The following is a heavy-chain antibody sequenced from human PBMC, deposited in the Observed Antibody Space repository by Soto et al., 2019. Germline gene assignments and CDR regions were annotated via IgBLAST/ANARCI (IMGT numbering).Heavy chain of an antibody. D-gene: IGHD3-22*01. V-gene: IGHV4-31*03. CDR3: ARFNVVDTNSSLDY. Sequence: ASETLSLTCTVAGENIRSGVDYWSWIRQNPGKGLEWIGNVYYTGTTFSNPSLKSRVAMSVDTSKNQVSRKVSSVIAADTALYFWARFNVVDTNSSLDYWGPGTRVTVSS. CDR1: GENIRSGVDY. J-gene: IGHJ4*02. CDR2: VYYTGTT.